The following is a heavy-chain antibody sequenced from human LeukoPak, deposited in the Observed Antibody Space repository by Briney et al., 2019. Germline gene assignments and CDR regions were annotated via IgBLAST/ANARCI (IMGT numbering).Heavy chain of an antibody. D-gene: IGHD3-22*01. J-gene: IGHJ4*01. Sequence: GSLRLSCAASGFTFSSYWMSWVRQPPGQGLEWIGEIYHSGSTNYNPSLKSRVPISVDKAKNQFSLKLSSVTAADTAVYYCARSVPSAYYYDSSGYPDFDYWGQGTLVTVSS. V-gene: IGHV4-4*02. CDR3: ARSVPSAYYYDSSGYPDFDY. CDR2: IYHSGST. CDR1: GFTFSSYW.